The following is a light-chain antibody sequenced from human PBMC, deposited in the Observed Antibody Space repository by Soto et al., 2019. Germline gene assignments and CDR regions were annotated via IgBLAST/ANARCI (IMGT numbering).Light chain of an antibody. Sequence: DIQMTPSPSPLSAAVGDRVPITCRASQGISNYLAWYQQKPGKVPKLLIYAASTLQSGVPSRFSGSGSGTDFTLTISSLQPEDVATYYCQKYNSAPWTFGQGTKVDIK. V-gene: IGKV1-27*01. CDR1: QGISNY. CDR3: QKYNSAPWT. CDR2: AAS. J-gene: IGKJ1*01.